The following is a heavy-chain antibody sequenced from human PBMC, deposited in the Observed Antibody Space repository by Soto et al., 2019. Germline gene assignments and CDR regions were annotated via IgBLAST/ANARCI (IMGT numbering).Heavy chain of an antibody. CDR2: IYYSGST. D-gene: IGHD4-17*01. Sequence: SETLSLTCTVSGGSISSYYWSWIRQPPGKGLEWIGYIYYSGSTNYNPSLKSRVTISVDTSKNQFSLKLSSVTAADTAVYYCAKDHPDYGDYAYFDYWGQGTLVTV. V-gene: IGHV4-59*12. CDR1: GGSISSYY. J-gene: IGHJ4*02. CDR3: AKDHPDYGDYAYFDY.